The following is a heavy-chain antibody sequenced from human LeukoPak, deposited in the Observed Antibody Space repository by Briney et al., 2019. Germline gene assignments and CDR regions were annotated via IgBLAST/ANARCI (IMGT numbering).Heavy chain of an antibody. CDR1: GYSFTSYW. V-gene: IGHV5-10-1*01. CDR3: ARRATHDAFDI. J-gene: IGHJ3*02. CDR2: IDPSDSYT. Sequence: PGAALRISFKGSGYSFTSYWISWGRRMPGKGGGWRGRIDPSDSYTNYSPSFQGHVTISADKSISTAYLQWSSLKASDTAMYYCARRATHDAFDIWGQGTMVTVSS.